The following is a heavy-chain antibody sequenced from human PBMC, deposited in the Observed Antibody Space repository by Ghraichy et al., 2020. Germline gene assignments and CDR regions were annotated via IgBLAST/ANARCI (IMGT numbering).Heavy chain of an antibody. CDR3: ARDSYYYDSSGYYQYYFDY. V-gene: IGHV3-48*01. Sequence: GSLRLSCAASGFTFSSYSMNWVRQAPGKGLEWVSYISSSSSTIYYADSVKGRFTISRDNAKNSLYLQMNSLRAEDTAVYYCARDSYYYDSSGYYQYYFDYWGQGTLVTVSS. J-gene: IGHJ4*02. D-gene: IGHD3-22*01. CDR1: GFTFSSYS. CDR2: ISSSSSTI.